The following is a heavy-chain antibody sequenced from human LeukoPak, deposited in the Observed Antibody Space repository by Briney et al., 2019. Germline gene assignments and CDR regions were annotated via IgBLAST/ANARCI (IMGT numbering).Heavy chain of an antibody. V-gene: IGHV3-30*18. CDR3: AKDFGCSSTSCYPYFDY. D-gene: IGHD2-2*01. Sequence: GGSLRLSCAASGFTFSSYGMHWVRQAPGKGLEWVAVISYDGSNKYYADSVKGRFTISRDNSKNMLYLQMNSLRAEDTAVYYCAKDFGCSSTSCYPYFDYWGQGTLVAVSS. CDR2: ISYDGSNK. J-gene: IGHJ4*02. CDR1: GFTFSSYG.